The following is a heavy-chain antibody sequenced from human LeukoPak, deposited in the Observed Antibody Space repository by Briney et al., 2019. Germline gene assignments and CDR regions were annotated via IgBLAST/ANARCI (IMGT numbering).Heavy chain of an antibody. V-gene: IGHV3-30*18. Sequence: GGSLRVSCAASGFTFSSYGMHWVRQAPGKGLEWVAVISYDGSNKYYADSVKGRFTISRDNSKNTLYLQMNSLRAEDTAVYYCAKSRLRYCSSTSCYESDYWGQGTLVTVSS. CDR2: ISYDGSNK. CDR3: AKSRLRYCSSTSCYESDY. D-gene: IGHD2-2*01. CDR1: GFTFSSYG. J-gene: IGHJ4*02.